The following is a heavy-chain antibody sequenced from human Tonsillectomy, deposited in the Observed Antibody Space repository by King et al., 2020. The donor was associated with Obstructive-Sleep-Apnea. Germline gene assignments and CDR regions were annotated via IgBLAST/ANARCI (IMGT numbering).Heavy chain of an antibody. J-gene: IGHJ4*02. D-gene: IGHD1-26*01. Sequence: VQLQQWGAGLLKPSETLSLTCAVYGGSFSGYYWSWIRQPPGKGLEWIGEINHSGSTNYNPSLKSRVTISVDTSKNQFSLKLSSVTAADTAVYYCARAQIEGVTPYYFDYWGQGTLVTVSS. CDR1: GGSFSGYY. CDR2: INHSGST. CDR3: ARAQIEGVTPYYFDY. V-gene: IGHV4-34*01.